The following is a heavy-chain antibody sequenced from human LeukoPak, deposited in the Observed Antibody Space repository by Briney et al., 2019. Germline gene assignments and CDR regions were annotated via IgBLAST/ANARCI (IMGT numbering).Heavy chain of an antibody. CDR3: ASGRRSRREVDY. V-gene: IGHV4-4*07. J-gene: IGHJ4*02. D-gene: IGHD2-15*01. CDR1: GDSISSYY. CDR2: IYTSGST. Sequence: SETLSLTCTVSGDSISSYYWSWIRQPAGKGLEWIVRIYTSGSTNYNPSLKSRVTMSVDTSKNQFSLKLSSVPAADTAVYYCASGRRSRREVDYWGQGTLVTVSS.